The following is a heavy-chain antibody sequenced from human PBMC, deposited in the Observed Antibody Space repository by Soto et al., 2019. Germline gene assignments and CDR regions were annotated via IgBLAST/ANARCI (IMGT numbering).Heavy chain of an antibody. J-gene: IGHJ1*01. V-gene: IGHV1-18*01. D-gene: IGHD6-6*01. CDR2: ISAYHGNT. CDR3: ARESEAARTSAD. Sequence: ASVKVSCKASGETFTSYGISWVRQAPGQWLEWLGWISAYHGNTNYAQKLQGRVTMTTDTSPRRAYIELRSLRSDNAAVYYCARESEAARTSADWGQGTMVTVSS. CDR1: GETFTSYG.